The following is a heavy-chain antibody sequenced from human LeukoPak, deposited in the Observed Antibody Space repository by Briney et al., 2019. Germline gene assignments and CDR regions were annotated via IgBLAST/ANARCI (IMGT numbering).Heavy chain of an antibody. CDR3: AREVEYSSSYFDY. V-gene: IGHV1-69*13. CDR1: GGTFSSYA. CDR2: IIPIFGTA. D-gene: IGHD6-6*01. Sequence: ASVKVSCKASGGTFSSYAISWVRQAPGQGLEWMGGIIPIFGTANYAQKFQGRVTITADESMSTAYMELSSLRSEDTAVYYCAREVEYSSSYFDYWGQGTLVTVSS. J-gene: IGHJ4*02.